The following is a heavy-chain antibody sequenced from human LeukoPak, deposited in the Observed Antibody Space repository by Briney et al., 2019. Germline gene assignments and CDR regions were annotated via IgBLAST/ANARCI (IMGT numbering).Heavy chain of an antibody. D-gene: IGHD3-10*01. Sequence: QSGGSLRLSCAASGFTVSTNYMSWVRQAPGKGLEWVSVIYSGDTTFYADSVGGKLTISRDNSKNTLYLQMNSLRAEDTAVYYCASILRSSSGYYFDYWGLGTLVTVSS. V-gene: IGHV3-66*01. CDR3: ASILRSSSGYYFDY. CDR1: GFTVSTNY. J-gene: IGHJ4*02. CDR2: IYSGDTT.